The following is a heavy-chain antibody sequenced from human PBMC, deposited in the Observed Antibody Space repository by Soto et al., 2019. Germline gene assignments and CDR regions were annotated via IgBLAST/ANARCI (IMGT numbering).Heavy chain of an antibody. CDR3: ARVVYPDYDFSGRGWFDP. Sequence: SETLSLTCTVSGGSISSGGYYWSWIRQHPGKGLEWIGYIYYSGSTYYNPSLKSRVTISVDTSKNQFSLKLSSVTAADTAVYYCARVVYPDYDFSGRGWFDPWGQGTLVTVSS. V-gene: IGHV4-31*03. CDR1: GGSISSGGYY. J-gene: IGHJ5*02. D-gene: IGHD3-3*01. CDR2: IYYSGST.